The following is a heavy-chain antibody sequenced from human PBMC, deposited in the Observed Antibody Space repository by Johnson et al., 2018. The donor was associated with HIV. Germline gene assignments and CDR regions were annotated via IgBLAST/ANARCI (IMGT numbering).Heavy chain of an antibody. D-gene: IGHD6-13*01. Sequence: QVQLVESGGGVVQPGRSLRLSCAASGFTFSSYGMHWVRQAPGKGLEWVAVIWYDGSNKYYADSVKGRFTISRDNSKNTLYLQMNSLRAEDTAVYYCAKEPYSRSWYVAFDIWGQGTMVTVSS. CDR3: AKEPYSRSWYVAFDI. CDR1: GFTFSSYG. V-gene: IGHV3-33*06. J-gene: IGHJ3*02. CDR2: IWYDGSNK.